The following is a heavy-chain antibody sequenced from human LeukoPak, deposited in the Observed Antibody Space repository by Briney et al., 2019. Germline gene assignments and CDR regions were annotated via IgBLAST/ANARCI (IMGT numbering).Heavy chain of an antibody. CDR3: AKAFDLVVPANDY. CDR2: ISSSSSYI. D-gene: IGHD2-15*01. Sequence: GGSLRLSCAASGFTFSSYSMNWVRQAPGKGLEWVSSISSSSSYIYYADSVKGRFTISRDNAKNSLYLQMNSLRAEDTAVYYCAKAFDLVVPANDYWGQGTLVTVSS. J-gene: IGHJ4*02. V-gene: IGHV3-21*01. CDR1: GFTFSSYS.